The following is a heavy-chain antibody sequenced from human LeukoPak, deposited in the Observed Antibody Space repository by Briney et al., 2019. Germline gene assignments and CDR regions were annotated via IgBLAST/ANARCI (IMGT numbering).Heavy chain of an antibody. CDR1: GYTFTSYG. J-gene: IGHJ4*02. D-gene: IGHD6-13*01. Sequence: ASVKVSCKASGYTFTSYGISWVRQAPGQGLEWMGWISAYNGNTNYAQKLQGRVTMTTDTSTSTAYMELRSLRSDDTAVYYCAGDLQAGSSWYRGSFDYWGQGTLVTVSS. CDR3: AGDLQAGSSWYRGSFDY. CDR2: ISAYNGNT. V-gene: IGHV1-18*01.